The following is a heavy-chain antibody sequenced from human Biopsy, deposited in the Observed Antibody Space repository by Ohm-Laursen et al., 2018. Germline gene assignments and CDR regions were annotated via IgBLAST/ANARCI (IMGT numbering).Heavy chain of an antibody. D-gene: IGHD6-19*01. CDR3: ALQSVAQMKNFDY. CDR1: GYSFTSYY. V-gene: IGHV1-2*02. J-gene: IGHJ4*02. CDR2: ISPKSGDT. Sequence: SVKVSCKASGYSFTSYYMHWARQAPGQGLEWMGWISPKSGDTNYAHKFQGNITMTRDTSMSTAYMEMSRLRCDDTAVHYCALQSVAQMKNFDYWGQGTLVTVSS.